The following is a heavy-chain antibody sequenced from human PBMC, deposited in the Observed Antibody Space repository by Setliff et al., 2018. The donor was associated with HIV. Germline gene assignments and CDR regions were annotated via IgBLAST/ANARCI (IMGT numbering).Heavy chain of an antibody. J-gene: IGHJ5*02. Sequence: SETLSLTCSVFGGSMNSHYWSWIRQLPGKGLEWIGLIYYTGIPTYNTSLKSRVTMSVDRSKNQFSLRLTSVTAADTAMYYCARVARVHPFDPWGQGTLVTGLL. V-gene: IGHV4-59*11. CDR1: GGSMNSHY. CDR3: ARVARVHPFDP. CDR2: IYYTGIP.